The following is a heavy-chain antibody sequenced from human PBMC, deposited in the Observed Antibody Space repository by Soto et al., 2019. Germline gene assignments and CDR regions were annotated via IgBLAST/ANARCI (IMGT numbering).Heavy chain of an antibody. CDR1: GVTFSSLA. Sequence: QVQLLQSGAEVKKPGSSVKVSCKASGVTFSSLAISWVRQAPGQGLEWMGGIIPIFGTSTYAQKFQGRVTIIADESTSTAYMDLNSLRSDDTGVYYCVRPTDGMDVWGQGTTVTVSS. CDR3: VRPTDGMDV. V-gene: IGHV1-69*12. CDR2: IIPIFGTS. J-gene: IGHJ6*02.